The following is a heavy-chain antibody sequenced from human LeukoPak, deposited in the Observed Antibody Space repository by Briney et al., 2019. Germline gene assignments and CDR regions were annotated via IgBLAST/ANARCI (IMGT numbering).Heavy chain of an antibody. J-gene: IGHJ4*02. V-gene: IGHV1-24*01. Sequence: ASVKVSCKVSGYTLTELSMHWMRQAPGKGLEWMGGFDPEDGETIYAQKFQGRVTMTEDTSTDTAYMELSSLRSEDTAVYYCATDRGSGWSHDYWGQGTLVTVSS. CDR2: FDPEDGET. CDR1: GYTLTELS. D-gene: IGHD6-19*01. CDR3: ATDRGSGWSHDY.